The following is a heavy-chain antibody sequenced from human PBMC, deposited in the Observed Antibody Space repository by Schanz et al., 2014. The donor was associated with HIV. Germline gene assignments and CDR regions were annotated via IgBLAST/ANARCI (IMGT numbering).Heavy chain of an antibody. J-gene: IGHJ4*02. CDR2: ITWNNRVT. D-gene: IGHD2-15*01. CDR3: ARRSSDGGYYDN. CDR1: GLSLSDFA. V-gene: IGHV3-9*01. Sequence: EVQVVESGGGLAQPGRSLRLSCVVSGLSLSDFAWHWVRQTPERGLEWVSGITWNNRVTGYADSVKGRFTISRDPAKNTLYLQMNSLRDEDTAVYYCARRSSDGGYYDNWGQGTLVTVSS.